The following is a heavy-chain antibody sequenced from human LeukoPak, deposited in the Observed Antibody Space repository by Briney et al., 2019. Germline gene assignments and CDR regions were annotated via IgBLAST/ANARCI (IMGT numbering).Heavy chain of an antibody. V-gene: IGHV4-34*01. CDR3: ARGVIVVALDY. J-gene: IGHJ4*02. CDR2: INHSGST. CDR1: GESFSGYY. Sequence: PSETLSLTCAVYGESFSGYYWNWIRQPPGKGLEWIGEINHSGSTNYNPSLKSRVTISVDTSKNQFSLKLSSVTAADTAVYYCARGVIVVALDYWGQGTLVTVSS. D-gene: IGHD2-15*01.